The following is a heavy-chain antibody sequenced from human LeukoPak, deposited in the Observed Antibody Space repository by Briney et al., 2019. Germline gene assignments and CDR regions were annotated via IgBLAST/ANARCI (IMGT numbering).Heavy chain of an antibody. D-gene: IGHD6-19*01. CDR3: ARDSSGWYFLLGIRNDNWFDP. CDR1: GYTFTGYY. CDR2: INPNSGGT. V-gene: IGHV1-2*02. Sequence: GASVKVSCKASGYTFTGYYMHWVRQAPGQGLEWMGWINPNSGGTNYAQKFQGRVTMTRDTSISTAYMELSRLRSDDTAVYYCARDSSGWYFLLGIRNDNWFDPWGQGTLVTVSS. J-gene: IGHJ5*02.